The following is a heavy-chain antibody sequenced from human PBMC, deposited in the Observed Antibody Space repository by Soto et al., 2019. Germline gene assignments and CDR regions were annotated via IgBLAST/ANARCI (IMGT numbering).Heavy chain of an antibody. CDR1: GFTFSSYG. J-gene: IGHJ6*02. CDR2: ISYDGSNK. CDR3: AKDLNYYYGMDV. Sequence: QVQLVESGGGVVQPGRSLRLSCEASGFTFSSYGMHWVRQAPGKGLEWVAVISYDGSNKYYADSVKGRFTISRDNSKNTLYLQMNSLRAEDTAVYYCAKDLNYYYGMDVWGQGTTVTVSS. V-gene: IGHV3-30*18.